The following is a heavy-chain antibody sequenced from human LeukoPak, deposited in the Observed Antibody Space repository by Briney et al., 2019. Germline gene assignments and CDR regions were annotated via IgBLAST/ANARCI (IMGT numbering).Heavy chain of an antibody. V-gene: IGHV4-39*07. Sequence: SETLSLTCSVSGVSISNTNYYWGWIRQPPGKGLEWIGSIHHSGRTYYNPSLKSRVTISVDTSKSQLSLKLSSVTAADTAVFYCAAYFSGYAQFGYWGQGTLVTVSS. CDR2: IHHSGRT. J-gene: IGHJ4*02. CDR3: AAYFSGYAQFGY. D-gene: IGHD2-2*01. CDR1: GVSISNTNYY.